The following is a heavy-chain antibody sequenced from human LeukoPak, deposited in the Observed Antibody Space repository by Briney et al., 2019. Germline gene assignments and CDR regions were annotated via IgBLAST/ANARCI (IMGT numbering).Heavy chain of an antibody. J-gene: IGHJ6*03. V-gene: IGHV1-46*03. Sequence: EASVKVSCKASGYTFTSYYMHWVRQAPGQGLEWMGIINPSGGSASYAQKFQGRVTMTRDTSTSTVYMELSSLRSEDTAVYYCARDLDYSNYGVFSYYYMDVWGKGTTVTVSS. CDR1: GYTFTSYY. CDR3: ARDLDYSNYGVFSYYYMDV. D-gene: IGHD4-11*01. CDR2: INPSGGSA.